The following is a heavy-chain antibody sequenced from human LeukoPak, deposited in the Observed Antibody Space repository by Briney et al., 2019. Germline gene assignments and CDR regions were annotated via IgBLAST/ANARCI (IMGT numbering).Heavy chain of an antibody. Sequence: ASVKVSCKASGYTFTSYDINWVRQATGQGLEWMGWMNPNSGNTGYAQKFQGRATMTRNTSISTAYMELSSLRSEDTAVYYCARTPAAMGIDYWGQGNLVTVSS. CDR2: MNPNSGNT. D-gene: IGHD2-2*01. CDR1: GYTFTSYD. V-gene: IGHV1-8*01. J-gene: IGHJ4*02. CDR3: ARTPAAMGIDY.